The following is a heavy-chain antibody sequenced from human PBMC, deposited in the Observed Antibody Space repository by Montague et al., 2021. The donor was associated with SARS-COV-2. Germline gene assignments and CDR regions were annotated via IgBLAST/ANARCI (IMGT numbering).Heavy chain of an antibody. CDR1: GFTFSSSA. CDR2: IYGATGRT. Sequence: SLRLSCAASGFTFSSSALSWVRQASGKGLEWVSNIYGATGRTFYADSVKGRFTMSRENSKNTLYLQMNSLRVDDTAVYYCAKVDSVFPWGQGTLVTVSS. D-gene: IGHD3/OR15-3a*01. J-gene: IGHJ4*02. V-gene: IGHV3-23*03. CDR3: AKVDSVFP.